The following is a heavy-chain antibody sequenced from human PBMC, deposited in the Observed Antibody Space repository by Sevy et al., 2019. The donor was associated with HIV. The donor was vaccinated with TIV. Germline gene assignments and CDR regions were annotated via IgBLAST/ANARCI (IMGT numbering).Heavy chain of an antibody. CDR3: ARTDTFFDP. D-gene: IGHD5-18*01. J-gene: IGHJ5*02. CDR2: IYYSGST. V-gene: IGHV4-39*01. CDR1: GGSISSSSYY. Sequence: SETLSLTCTVSGGSISSSSYYWGWIRQPPGKGREWIGSIYYSGSTYYNPSLKSRVTISVDTSKNQFSLKLSSVTAADTAVYYCARTDTFFDPWGQGTLVTVSS.